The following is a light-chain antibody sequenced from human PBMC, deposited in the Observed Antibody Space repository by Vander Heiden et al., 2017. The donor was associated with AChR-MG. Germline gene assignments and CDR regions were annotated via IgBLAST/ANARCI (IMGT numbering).Light chain of an antibody. J-gene: IGKJ1*01. CDR1: QSVSSSH. V-gene: IGKV3-20*01. CDR3: QQYGSSPWT. Sequence: EIVLTQSPGTLSLSPGERATLSCRASQSVSSSHLAWYQQKPGQAPRLVIYGASSRATGIPDRFSGSGSGTDFTLTISRLEPEDFAVYYCQQYGSSPWTFGQGTKVEIK. CDR2: GAS.